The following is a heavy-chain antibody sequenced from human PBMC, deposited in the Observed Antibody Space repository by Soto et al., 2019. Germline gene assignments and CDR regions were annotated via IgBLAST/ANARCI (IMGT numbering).Heavy chain of an antibody. CDR3: ARTDGDFYGLDV. CDR1: GFTFRNYD. V-gene: IGHV3-13*05. J-gene: IGHJ6*02. CDR2: ISAAGDP. Sequence: EVQLVESGGGLVQPGGSLRLSCGASGFTFRNYDMHWVRQGTGKGLEWVSGISAAGDPDYADSVEGRFTISRENAQNSFFLQMNSLRVGDTAVYYCARTDGDFYGLDVWGQGTTVIVSS.